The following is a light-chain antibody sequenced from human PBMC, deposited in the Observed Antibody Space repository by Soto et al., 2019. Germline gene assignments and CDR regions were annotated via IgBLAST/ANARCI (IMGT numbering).Light chain of an antibody. V-gene: IGKV3-15*01. J-gene: IGKJ1*01. CDR1: QTVSSN. Sequence: EIVMTQSPATLSVSPGESATLSCRASQTVSSNFAWYQQTPGQPPRLLIYGASTRATGMPARFSGRGSGTEFTHNISSLQYEDVADDCCQKYNHWPPWTSGQGTKVEVQ. CDR2: GAS. CDR3: QKYNHWPPWT.